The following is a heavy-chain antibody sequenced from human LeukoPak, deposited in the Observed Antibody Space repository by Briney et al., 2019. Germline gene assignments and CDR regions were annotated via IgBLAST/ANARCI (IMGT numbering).Heavy chain of an antibody. CDR3: AKGAYITMVRGVIPTPDY. V-gene: IGHV3-30*02. D-gene: IGHD3-10*01. Sequence: TGGSLRLSCAASGFIFSDFGLHWVRQAPGKGLEWVAFISLDGNEEFYTDSVKGRFTISRDTSKNTLYLQMNSLRAEDTAVYYCAKGAYITMVRGVIPTPDYWGQGTLVTVSS. J-gene: IGHJ4*02. CDR1: GFIFSDFG. CDR2: ISLDGNEE.